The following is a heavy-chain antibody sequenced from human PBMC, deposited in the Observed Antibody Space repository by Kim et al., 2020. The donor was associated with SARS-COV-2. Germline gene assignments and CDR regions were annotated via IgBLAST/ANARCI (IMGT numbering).Heavy chain of an antibody. Sequence: SETLSLTCIVSGGSISGYYWGWIRLSPGKGLEWIGSIYYSGNTYYNPSLKSRVTISVDTSKNQFSLKLSSVTAADTAVYYCARRSTLIPSRPHFDYWGQGILVTVSS. J-gene: IGHJ4*02. V-gene: IGHV4-39*01. D-gene: IGHD6-6*01. CDR1: GGSISGYY. CDR2: IYYSGNT. CDR3: ARRSTLIPSRPHFDY.